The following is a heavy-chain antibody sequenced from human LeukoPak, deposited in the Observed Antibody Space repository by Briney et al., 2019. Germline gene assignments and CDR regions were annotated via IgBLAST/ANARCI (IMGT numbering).Heavy chain of an antibody. J-gene: IGHJ4*02. D-gene: IGHD4-23*01. Sequence: ASVKVSCKASGYSFTGYYMHWVRQAPGQGLEWMGWINPNSGDTKYAQKFQGRVTMTRDTSISTAYMELTRLRSDDTAVYYCARADAVASYFDYWGQGTLVTVSS. CDR3: ARADAVASYFDY. CDR1: GYSFTGYY. CDR2: INPNSGDT. V-gene: IGHV1-2*02.